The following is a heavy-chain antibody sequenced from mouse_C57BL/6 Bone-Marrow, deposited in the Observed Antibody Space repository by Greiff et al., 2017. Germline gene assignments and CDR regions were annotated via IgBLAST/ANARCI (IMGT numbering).Heavy chain of an antibody. J-gene: IGHJ3*01. CDR3: AREGFYDYLFDY. Sequence: VQLQQSGPELVKPGASVKISCKASGYTFTDYYMNWVKQSHGKSLEWIGDINPNNGGTSYNQKFKGKATLTVDKSSSTAYMELRSLTSEDSAVYYCAREGFYDYLFDYWGQGTLVTVSA. V-gene: IGHV1-26*01. CDR2: INPNNGGT. D-gene: IGHD2-4*01. CDR1: GYTFTDYY.